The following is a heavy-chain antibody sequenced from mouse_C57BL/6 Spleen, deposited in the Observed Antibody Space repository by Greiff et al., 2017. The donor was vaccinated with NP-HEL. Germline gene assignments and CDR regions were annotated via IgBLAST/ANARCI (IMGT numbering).Heavy chain of an antibody. J-gene: IGHJ2*01. Sequence: EVMLVESGGDLVKPGGSLKLSCAASGFTFSSYGMSWVRQTPDKRLEWVATISSGGSYNYYPDSVKGRFTISREKAKNTLYLQMVGLKSEDTAMYYCARGHYDYFDYWGQGTTLTVSS. V-gene: IGHV5-6*02. D-gene: IGHD2-4*01. CDR3: ARGHYDYFDY. CDR1: GFTFSSYG. CDR2: ISSGGSYN.